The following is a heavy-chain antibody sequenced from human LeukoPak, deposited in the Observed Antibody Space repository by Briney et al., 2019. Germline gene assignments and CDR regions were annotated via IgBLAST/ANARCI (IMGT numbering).Heavy chain of an antibody. CDR2: IKQDGSEK. Sequence: GGSLRLSCAASGFTFSSYWMSWVRQAPGKGLEWVANIKQDGSEKYYVDSVKGRFTISGDNAKNSLYLQMNSLRAEDTAVYYCARDAGGYDFWSGHADAFDIWGQGTMVTVSS. J-gene: IGHJ3*02. V-gene: IGHV3-7*01. D-gene: IGHD3-3*01. CDR1: GFTFSSYW. CDR3: ARDAGGYDFWSGHADAFDI.